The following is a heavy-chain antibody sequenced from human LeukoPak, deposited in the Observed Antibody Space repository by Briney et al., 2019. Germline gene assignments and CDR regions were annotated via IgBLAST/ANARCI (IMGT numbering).Heavy chain of an antibody. Sequence: PSETLSLTCTVSGGSLSSYYWSWIRQPPGKGLEWIGYIYYSGSTNYNPSLKSRVTISVDTSKNQFSRKLSPLTAADTAVYYCAREKYSSGWDDYYYYYYYMDVWGKGTTVTVSS. D-gene: IGHD6-19*01. CDR3: AREKYSSGWDDYYYYYYYMDV. V-gene: IGHV4-59*01. CDR2: IYYSGST. J-gene: IGHJ6*03. CDR1: GGSLSSYY.